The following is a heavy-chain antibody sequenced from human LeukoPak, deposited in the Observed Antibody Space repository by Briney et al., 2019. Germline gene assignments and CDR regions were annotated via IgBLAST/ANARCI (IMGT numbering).Heavy chain of an antibody. J-gene: IGHJ5*02. CDR2: IIPIFGTA. CDR3: ARSITIFGVAGPFDP. Sequence: SVKVSCKASGGTFSSYAISWVRQAHGQGLEWMGGIIPIFGTANYAQKFQGRVTITADESTSTACMELSSLRSEDTAVYYCARSITIFGVAGPFDPWGQGTLVTVSS. CDR1: GGTFSSYA. D-gene: IGHD3-3*01. V-gene: IGHV1-69*13.